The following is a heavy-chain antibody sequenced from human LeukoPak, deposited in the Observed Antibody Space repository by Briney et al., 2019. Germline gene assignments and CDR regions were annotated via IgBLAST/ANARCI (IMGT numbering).Heavy chain of an antibody. CDR2: ISYDGSYK. J-gene: IGHJ4*02. CDR1: EFTSSTYG. D-gene: IGHD6-13*01. Sequence: PGRSLRLSCAASEFTSSTYGMHWVRQAPGKGLEWVAVISYDGSYKFYADSVKGRFTISRDNSKSTLYLQMNSLRAEDTTVYYCAKDRYSGLNTIDYWSQGTLVTVSS. CDR3: AKDRYSGLNTIDY. V-gene: IGHV3-30*18.